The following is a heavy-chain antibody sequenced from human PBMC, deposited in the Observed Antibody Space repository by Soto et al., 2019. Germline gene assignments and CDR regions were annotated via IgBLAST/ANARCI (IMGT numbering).Heavy chain of an antibody. CDR2: ISYDGTHK. CDR1: GFTFSSYA. Sequence: LRLSCAASGFTFSSYAMHWVRQTPGKGLEWVAVISYDGTHKNNADSVKGRFTISRDNSKKTLYLQMSSLRAEDTAVYYCARDTSAVTGTTGDFDYWGQGTLVTVSS. CDR3: ARDTSAVTGTTGDFDY. J-gene: IGHJ4*02. V-gene: IGHV3-30-3*01. D-gene: IGHD1-20*01.